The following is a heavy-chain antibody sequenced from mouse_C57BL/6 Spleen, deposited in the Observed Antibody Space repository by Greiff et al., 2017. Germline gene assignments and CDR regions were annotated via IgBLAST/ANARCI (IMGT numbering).Heavy chain of an antibody. CDR2: ISGGGGNT. D-gene: IGHD1-1*01. J-gene: IGHJ2*01. CDR1: GFSFSSYT. Sequence: EVKLVESGGGLVKPGGSLKLSCAASGFSFSSYTMSWVRQTPEKRLEWVATISGGGGNTYYPDSVKGRFTISRDNAKNTLYLQMSSLRSEDTALYYCAIQPPTVFDYWCQGTTLTVSS. V-gene: IGHV5-9*01. CDR3: AIQPPTVFDY.